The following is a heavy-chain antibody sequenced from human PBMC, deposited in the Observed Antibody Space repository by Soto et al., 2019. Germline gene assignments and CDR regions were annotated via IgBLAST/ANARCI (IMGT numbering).Heavy chain of an antibody. V-gene: IGHV1-2*02. CDR1: GYTFTDYY. Sequence: GGAVKVSFKASGYTFTDYYVHWVRQAPGQGPEWMGWINPNSGGTKTAQKFQGRVTATRDTSISTAYMDLSRLRSDDTAVYYCARDVTRTQSCTNGVCYYHYYDMDVWGQGTMVTVSS. D-gene: IGHD2-8*01. CDR3: ARDVTRTQSCTNGVCYYHYYDMDV. J-gene: IGHJ6*02. CDR2: INPNSGGT.